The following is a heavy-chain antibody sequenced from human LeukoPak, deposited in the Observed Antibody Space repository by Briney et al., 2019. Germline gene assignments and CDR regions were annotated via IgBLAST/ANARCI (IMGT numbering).Heavy chain of an antibody. CDR3: ATDCSSSSCLQTDY. J-gene: IGHJ4*02. CDR1: GFTFSTYE. V-gene: IGHV3-48*03. Sequence: PGGSLRLSCAASGFTFSTYEMIWVRQAPGKGLEWVSYISSSSSNKYYADSVEGRFTISRDNAKNSLCLQMNSLRAEDTAVYYCATDCSSSSCLQTDYWGQGTLVTVSS. CDR2: ISSSSSNK. D-gene: IGHD2-2*01.